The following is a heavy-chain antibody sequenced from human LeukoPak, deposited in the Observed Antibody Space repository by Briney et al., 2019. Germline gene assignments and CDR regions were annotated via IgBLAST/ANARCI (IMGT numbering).Heavy chain of an antibody. D-gene: IGHD2-2*02. CDR2: IIPIFGTA. CDR3: ARDEPIGYCSSTSCYTRNWFDP. V-gene: IGHV1-69*01. Sequence: ASVKVSCKASGGTFSSYAISWVRQAPGQGLEWMGGIIPIFGTANYAQKFQGRVTITADESTSTAYMELSSLRSEDTAVYYCARDEPIGYCSSTSCYTRNWFDPWGQGTLVTVSS. J-gene: IGHJ5*02. CDR1: GGTFSSYA.